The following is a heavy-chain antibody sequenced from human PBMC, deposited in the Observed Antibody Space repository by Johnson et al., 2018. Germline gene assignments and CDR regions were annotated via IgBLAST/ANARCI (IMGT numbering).Heavy chain of an antibody. CDR3: ARGLTTLWGYDISGYYSDAFDI. V-gene: IGHV3-20*01. CDR2: INWKVGRT. Sequence: VQLVESGGGVVRPGGSLRLCCAASGFTFDDYGMSWVRQAPGKGLEWVSGINWKVGRTGYADSVKGRFTIHRDKAKNPLCLQMNSRRAEDTALYHCARGLTTLWGYDISGYYSDAFDIWGQGTMVTVSS. J-gene: IGHJ3*02. CDR1: GFTFDDYG. D-gene: IGHD3-22*01.